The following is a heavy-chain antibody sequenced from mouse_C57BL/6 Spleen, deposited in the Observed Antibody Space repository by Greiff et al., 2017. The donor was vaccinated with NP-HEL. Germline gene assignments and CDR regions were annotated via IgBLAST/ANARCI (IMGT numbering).Heavy chain of an antibody. CDR2: IDPEDGDT. CDR3: TTEDYDSNYGGED. J-gene: IGHJ2*01. V-gene: IGHV14-1*01. Sequence: VQLQQSGAELVRPGASVKLSCTASGFNIKDYYMHWVKQRPEQGLEWIGRIDPEDGDTEYAPKFQGKATMTADTASNTAYLQLSSLTSEDTAVYYCTTEDYDSNYGGEDWGQGTNVTVSS. D-gene: IGHD2-5*01. CDR1: GFNIKDYY.